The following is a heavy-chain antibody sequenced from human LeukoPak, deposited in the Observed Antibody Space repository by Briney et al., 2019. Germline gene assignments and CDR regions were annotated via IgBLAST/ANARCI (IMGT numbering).Heavy chain of an antibody. Sequence: SVKVSCKASGGTFSSYAISWVRQAPGQGLEWMGRIIPIFGTANYAQKFQGRVTITTDESTSTAYMELSSLRSEDTAVYYCAKAIGAEFGELYNYDAFDIWGQGTMVTVSS. CDR2: IIPIFGTA. J-gene: IGHJ3*02. D-gene: IGHD3-10*01. CDR1: GGTFSSYA. CDR3: AKAIGAEFGELYNYDAFDI. V-gene: IGHV1-69*05.